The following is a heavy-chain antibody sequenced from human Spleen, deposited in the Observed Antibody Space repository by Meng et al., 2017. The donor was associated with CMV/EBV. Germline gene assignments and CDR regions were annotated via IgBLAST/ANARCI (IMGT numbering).Heavy chain of an antibody. D-gene: IGHD2-2*01. V-gene: IGHV4-30-4*08. J-gene: IGHJ4*02. CDR1: ISSGDYY. Sequence: ISSGDYYWSWIRQPPGKGLEWIGYIYYSGSTYYNPSLKSRVTISVDTSKNQFSLKLSSVTAADTAVYYCATIGQSSKGWAVVPHFDYWGQGTLVTVSS. CDR2: IYYSGST. CDR3: ATIGQSSKGWAVVPHFDY.